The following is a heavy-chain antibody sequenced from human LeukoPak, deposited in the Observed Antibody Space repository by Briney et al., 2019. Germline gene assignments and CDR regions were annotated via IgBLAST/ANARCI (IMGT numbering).Heavy chain of an antibody. CDR3: ARGMAFVD. J-gene: IGHJ4*02. Sequence: SETLSLTCTVSGYSISSGYYWGWIRQPPGKGLEWIGSIYHSGRTFYNPSLKSRVTISVDTSKNQFSLKLSSVTAADTAVYYCARGMAFVDWGQGTLVTVSS. CDR1: GYSISSGYY. D-gene: IGHD2-21*01. V-gene: IGHV4-38-2*02. CDR2: IYHSGRT.